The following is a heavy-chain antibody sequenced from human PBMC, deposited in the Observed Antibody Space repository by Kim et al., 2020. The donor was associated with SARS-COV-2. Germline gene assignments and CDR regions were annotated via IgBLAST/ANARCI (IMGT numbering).Heavy chain of an antibody. D-gene: IGHD3-10*01. Sequence: SVKVSCKASGGTFSSYAISWVRQAPGQGLEWMGGIIPIFGTANYAQKFQGRVTITADESTSTAYMELSSLRSEDTAVYYCARMLRGGWFGELDSGWFDTWGEGTLVTVSS. J-gene: IGHJ5*02. CDR2: IIPIFGTA. CDR3: ARMLRGGWFGELDSGWFDT. CDR1: GGTFSSYA. V-gene: IGHV1-69*13.